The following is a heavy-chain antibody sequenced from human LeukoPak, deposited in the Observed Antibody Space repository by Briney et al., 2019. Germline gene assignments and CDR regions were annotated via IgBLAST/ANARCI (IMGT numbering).Heavy chain of an antibody. CDR2: INHSGST. Sequence: PSETLSLTCTVSGGSISSYYWSWIRQPPGKGLEWIGEINHSGSTYYNPSLKSRVTISVDTSKNQFSLKLSSVTAADTAVYYCAASIAARGVYFDYWGQGTLVTVSS. D-gene: IGHD6-6*01. J-gene: IGHJ4*02. CDR3: AASIAARGVYFDY. CDR1: GGSISSYY. V-gene: IGHV4-34*01.